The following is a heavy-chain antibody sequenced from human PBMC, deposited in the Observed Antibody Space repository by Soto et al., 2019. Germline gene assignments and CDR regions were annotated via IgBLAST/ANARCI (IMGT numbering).Heavy chain of an antibody. J-gene: IGHJ6*03. CDR3: ARGKGYYGSGIRSPPQAHYYYDYMDV. V-gene: IGHV4-34*01. CDR1: GGSLSGFY. Sequence: ASETPSPTCPVYGGSLSGFYWGWVRPPPGKGPGWVGGNNHSGSTNYNPSLKSRVTISVVTSKNQFSLKLSSVSAADTAVYYCARGKGYYGSGIRSPPQAHYYYDYMDVWGKGTTVTVSS. CDR2: NNHSGST. D-gene: IGHD3-10*01.